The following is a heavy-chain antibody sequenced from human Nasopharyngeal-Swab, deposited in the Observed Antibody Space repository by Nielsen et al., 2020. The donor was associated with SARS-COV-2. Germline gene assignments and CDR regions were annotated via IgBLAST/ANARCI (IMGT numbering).Heavy chain of an antibody. V-gene: IGHV3-74*01. D-gene: IGHD1-20*01. CDR2: INTDGTIT. J-gene: IGHJ4*02. CDR3: ARDLNWNQADF. CDR1: GFPFRGHW. Sequence: GGSLRLSCAASGFPFRGHWMHWVRQAPGKGLVWVSRINTDGTITNYADSVKGRFTISRDNAKNALYLQMNSLTADDAGIYYCARDLNWNQADFWGQGTLVTVSS.